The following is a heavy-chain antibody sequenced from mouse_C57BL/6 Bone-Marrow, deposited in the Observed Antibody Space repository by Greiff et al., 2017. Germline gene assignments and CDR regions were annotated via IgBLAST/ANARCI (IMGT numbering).Heavy chain of an antibody. CDR1: GFNIKDDY. Sequence: VQLQQSGAELVRPGASVKLSCTASGFNIKDDYMHWVKQRPGQGLEWIGWIDPENGDTEYASKFQGKATITADTSSNAAYLQLSSLTSEDTAVYYCTTGNFDYWGQGTTLTVSS. J-gene: IGHJ2*01. CDR2: IDPENGDT. CDR3: TTGNFDY. V-gene: IGHV14-4*01.